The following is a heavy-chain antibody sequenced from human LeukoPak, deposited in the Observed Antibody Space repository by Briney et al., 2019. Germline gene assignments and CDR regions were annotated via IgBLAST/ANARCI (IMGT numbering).Heavy chain of an antibody. D-gene: IGHD3-10*01. CDR2: ISSSSSYT. J-gene: IGHJ4*02. Sequence: GGSLRLSCVDSGLTFSSYSMNWVRQAPGRGLEWVSSISSSSSYTNYADSVRGRFTISRENAKNSLYLQMNSLRAEDTAVYYCARDLGVVRGVFTLDYWGQGTLVTVSS. V-gene: IGHV3-21*01. CDR1: GLTFSSYS. CDR3: ARDLGVVRGVFTLDY.